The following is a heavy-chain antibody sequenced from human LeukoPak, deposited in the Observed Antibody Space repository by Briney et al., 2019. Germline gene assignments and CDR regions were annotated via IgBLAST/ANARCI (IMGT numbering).Heavy chain of an antibody. J-gene: IGHJ4*02. V-gene: IGHV4-34*01. CDR2: INHSGST. CDR3: ARERAIVVVPAAIKALDY. Sequence: SETLSLTCAVYGGSFSGYYWSWIRQPPGKGLEWIGEINHSGSTNYNPSLKSRVTISVDTSKNQFSLKLSSVTAADTAVYYCARERAIVVVPAAIKALDYWGQGTLVTVSS. D-gene: IGHD2-2*01. CDR1: GGSFSGYY.